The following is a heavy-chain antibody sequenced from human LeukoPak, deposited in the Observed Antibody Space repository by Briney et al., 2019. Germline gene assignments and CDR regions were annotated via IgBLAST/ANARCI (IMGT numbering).Heavy chain of an antibody. J-gene: IGHJ2*01. D-gene: IGHD7-27*01. CDR1: GFTFSSYG. CDR3: AKAAANGGIGQGYFDL. Sequence: GGSLRLSCAASGFTFSSYGMHWVRQAPGKGLEWVAVISYDGSNKYYADSVKGRFTISRDNSKNTLYQQMNSLRAEDRAVYYCAKAAANGGIGQGYFDLWGRGTLVTVSS. CDR2: ISYDGSNK. V-gene: IGHV3-30*18.